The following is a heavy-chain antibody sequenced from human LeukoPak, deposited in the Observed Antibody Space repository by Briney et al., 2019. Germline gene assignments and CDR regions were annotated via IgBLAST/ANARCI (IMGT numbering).Heavy chain of an antibody. V-gene: IGHV4-59*08. J-gene: IGHJ6*02. Sequence: SETLSLTCTVSGGSISSYYWSWIRQPPGKGLEWIGYIYYSGSTNYNPSLKSRVTISVDTSKNQFSLKLSSVTAADTAVYYCARHGANSLPYYYYGMDVWGQGTTVTVSS. CDR3: ARHGANSLPYYYYGMDV. CDR2: IYYSGST. CDR1: GGSISSYY. D-gene: IGHD4/OR15-4a*01.